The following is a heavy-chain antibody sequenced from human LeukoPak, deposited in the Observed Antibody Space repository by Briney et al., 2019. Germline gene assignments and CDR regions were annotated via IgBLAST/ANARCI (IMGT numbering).Heavy chain of an antibody. D-gene: IGHD2-15*01. CDR1: GFTFSSYA. Sequence: GGSLRLSCAASGFTFSSYAMHWVRQAPGKGLEWVAVISYDGSNKYYADSVKGRFTISRDNSKNTLYLQMNSLRAEDTAVYYCAKDLPRYCSGGSCYYFDYWGQGTLVTVSS. CDR3: AKDLPRYCSGGSCYYFDY. J-gene: IGHJ4*02. V-gene: IGHV3-30-3*01. CDR2: ISYDGSNK.